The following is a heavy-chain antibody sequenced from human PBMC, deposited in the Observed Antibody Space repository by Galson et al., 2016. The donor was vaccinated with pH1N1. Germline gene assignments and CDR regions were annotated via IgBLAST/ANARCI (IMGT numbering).Heavy chain of an antibody. V-gene: IGHV3-9*01. CDR3: AKVVGYSYGYVDY. CDR2: ISWNSGSI. Sequence: SLRLSCAASGFTFDDYAMLWVRQAPGKGPEWVSGISWNSGSIAYADSVKGRFTISRDNAKNSLYLQMNSLRAEDTALYYCAKVVGYSYGYVDYWGQGTLVTVSS. J-gene: IGHJ4*02. D-gene: IGHD5-18*01. CDR1: GFTFDDYA.